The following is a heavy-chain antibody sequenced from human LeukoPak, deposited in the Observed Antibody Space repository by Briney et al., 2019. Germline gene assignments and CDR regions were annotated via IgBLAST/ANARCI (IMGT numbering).Heavy chain of an antibody. CDR3: ARDRLEAVSDNDYFDY. J-gene: IGHJ4*02. CDR1: GFTFSNHG. Sequence: GRSLRLSCAASGFTFSNHGMHWVRQAPGKGPEWVALIWYDGSNKYYGDSVKGRFTISRDNSKNTVYLQMNSLRAEDTGVYYCARDRLEAVSDNDYFDYWGQGTLVTVSS. CDR2: IWYDGSNK. V-gene: IGHV3-33*01. D-gene: IGHD4-17*01.